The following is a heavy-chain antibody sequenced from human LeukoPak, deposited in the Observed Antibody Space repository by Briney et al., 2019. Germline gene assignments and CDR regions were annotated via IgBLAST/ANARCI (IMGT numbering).Heavy chain of an antibody. CDR2: ISSSSSTI. J-gene: IGHJ4*02. Sequence: PGGSLRLSCAASGFTFSSYSMNWVRQAPGKGLEWGSYISSSSSTIYYADSVKGRFTISRDNAKNSLYLQMNSLRAEDTAVYYCARAGLRYFDWLLAPFDYWGQGTLVTVSS. V-gene: IGHV3-48*01. CDR1: GFTFSSYS. CDR3: ARAGLRYFDWLLAPFDY. D-gene: IGHD3-9*01.